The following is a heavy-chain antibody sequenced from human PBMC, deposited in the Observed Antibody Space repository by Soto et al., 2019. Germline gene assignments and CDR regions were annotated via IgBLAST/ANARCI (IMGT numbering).Heavy chain of an antibody. Sequence: ASVKVSCKASGYTFTSYGISWVRQAPGQGLEWMGWISAYNGNTNYAQKLQGRVTMTTDTSTSTAYMELRSLRFDDTAVYYCARDGSPNFWSGYYTGDWFDPWGQGTLVTSPQ. J-gene: IGHJ5*02. D-gene: IGHD3-3*01. CDR3: ARDGSPNFWSGYYTGDWFDP. CDR2: ISAYNGNT. V-gene: IGHV1-18*01. CDR1: GYTFTSYG.